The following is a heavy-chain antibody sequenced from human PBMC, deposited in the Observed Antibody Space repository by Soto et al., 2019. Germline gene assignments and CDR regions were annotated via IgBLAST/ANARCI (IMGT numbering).Heavy chain of an antibody. CDR2: INHSGRT. D-gene: IGHD4-17*01. CDR1: GGSFNGYF. CDR3: ARGWDYGDYAWFDP. Sequence: QVQLQQWGAGLLKPSETLSLTCAVYGGSFNGYFWSWIRQSPGKGLEWIGEINHSGRTNYNPSLKSRVTISVDTSKNQFSLKLTSVTAADTAVYYCARGWDYGDYAWFDPWGQGTLVTVSS. J-gene: IGHJ5*02. V-gene: IGHV4-34*01.